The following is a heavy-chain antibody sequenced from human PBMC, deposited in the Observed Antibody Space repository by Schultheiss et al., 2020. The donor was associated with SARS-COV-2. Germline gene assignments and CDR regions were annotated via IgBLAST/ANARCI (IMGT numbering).Heavy chain of an antibody. CDR2: IYSGGST. CDR3: AKDTDSAPSAFDI. Sequence: GGSLRLSCAASGFTVSSNYMSWVRQAPGKGLEWVSVIYSGGSTYYADSVKGRFTISRDNSKNTLYLQMNSLRAEDTALYYCAKDTDSAPSAFDIWGQGTMVTVSS. D-gene: IGHD4-11*01. CDR1: GFTVSSNY. V-gene: IGHV3-53*05. J-gene: IGHJ3*02.